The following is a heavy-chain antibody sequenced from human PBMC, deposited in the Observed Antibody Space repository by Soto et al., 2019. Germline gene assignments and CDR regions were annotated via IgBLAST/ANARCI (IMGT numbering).Heavy chain of an antibody. J-gene: IGHJ1*01. CDR2: IYYSGST. CDR1: GGSISSGGYY. D-gene: IGHD3-10*01. CDR3: ARGSSYYYGSGSYSRASKYFQH. V-gene: IGHV4-31*03. Sequence: SETLSLTCTVSGGSISSGGYYWSWIRQHPGKGLEWIGYIYYSGSTNYNPSLKSRVTISVDTSKNQFSLKLSSVTAADTAVYYCARGSSYYYGSGSYSRASKYFQHWGQGTLVTVSS.